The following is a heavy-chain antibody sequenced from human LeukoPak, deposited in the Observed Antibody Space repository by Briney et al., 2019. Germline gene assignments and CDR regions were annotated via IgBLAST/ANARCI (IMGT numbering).Heavy chain of an antibody. D-gene: IGHD5/OR15-5a*01. CDR3: AKEYIVSTMGNFDY. CDR2: LTGSGATT. CDR1: GFTFSSYA. V-gene: IGHV3-23*01. Sequence: PGGSLRLSCAASGFTFSSYAMSWVRQAPGKGLEWVSALTGSGATTNYADSVKGRFTISRDNSKNTLFLQMNSLRAEDTAVYYCAKEYIVSTMGNFDYWGQGTLVTVSS. J-gene: IGHJ4*02.